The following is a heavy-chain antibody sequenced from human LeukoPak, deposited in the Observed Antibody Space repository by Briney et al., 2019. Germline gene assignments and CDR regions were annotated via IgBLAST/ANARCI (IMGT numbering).Heavy chain of an antibody. V-gene: IGHV3-7*03. J-gene: IGHJ4*02. CDR1: GFTFSSYW. D-gene: IGHD1-26*01. CDR2: IKQDGSEK. CDR3: AKEYTGTFSPFPSYFDN. Sequence: GGSLRLSCAASGFTFSSYWMSWVRQAPGKGLEWVANIKQDGSEKYYVDSVKGRFTISRDNSKNTLYLQMNSLRAEDTAIYYCAKEYTGTFSPFPSYFDNWGQGTLVTVSS.